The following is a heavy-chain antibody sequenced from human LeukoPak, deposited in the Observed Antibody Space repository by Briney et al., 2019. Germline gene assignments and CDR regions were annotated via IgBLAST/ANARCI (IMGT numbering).Heavy chain of an antibody. CDR3: AKDGQQLVQDYFDY. CDR2: ISYDGSNK. D-gene: IGHD6-13*01. Sequence: GGSPRLSCAASGFTFSSYGMHWVRQAPGKGLEWVAVISYDGSNKYYADSVKGRFTISGDNSKNTLYLQMNSLRAEDTAVYYCAKDGQQLVQDYFDYWGQGTLVTVSS. V-gene: IGHV3-30*18. J-gene: IGHJ4*02. CDR1: GFTFSSYG.